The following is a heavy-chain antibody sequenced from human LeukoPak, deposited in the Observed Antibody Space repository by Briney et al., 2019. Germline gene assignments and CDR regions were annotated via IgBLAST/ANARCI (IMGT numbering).Heavy chain of an antibody. V-gene: IGHV4-34*01. CDR1: GGSISSYY. D-gene: IGHD3-16*01. Sequence: PSETLSLTCTVSGGSISSYYWSWIRQPPGKGLEWIGEINHSGSTNYNPSLKSRVTISVDTSKNQFSLKLSSVTAADTAVYYCARGLYLDYWGQGTLVTVSS. CDR3: ARGLYLDY. J-gene: IGHJ4*02. CDR2: INHSGST.